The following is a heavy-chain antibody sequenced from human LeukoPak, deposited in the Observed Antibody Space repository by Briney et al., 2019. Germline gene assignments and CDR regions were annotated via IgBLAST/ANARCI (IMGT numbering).Heavy chain of an antibody. CDR1: GFSLGTSGVA. CDR3: AHTRAAATAVPFDY. J-gene: IGHJ4*02. Sequence: SGPTLVKPTQTLTLTCTFSGFSLGTSGVAVGWIRQPPGKALEWLALIFWNNDTRLSPSLKNRLTITKDTSKNRVVLTMTNMVPVDTATYYCAHTRAAATAVPFDYWGQGTLVTVSS. CDR2: IFWNNDT. V-gene: IGHV2-5*01. D-gene: IGHD6-13*01.